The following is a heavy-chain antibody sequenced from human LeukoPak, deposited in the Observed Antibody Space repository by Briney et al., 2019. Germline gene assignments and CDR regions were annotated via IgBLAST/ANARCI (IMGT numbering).Heavy chain of an antibody. J-gene: IGHJ4*02. CDR3: TTGTATGTGSGY. D-gene: IGHD6-13*01. CDR1: GYTFGDYV. CDR2: IRNKRYGGTT. V-gene: IGHV3-49*03. Sequence: GRSLRLSCTASGYTFGDYVMIWLRQAPGKGLECLGFIRNKRYGGTTKYPASVKRQLLIQIHDSKTIAYLQMNSLKSEDTAVYYCTTGTATGTGSGYWGQGTLVTVSS.